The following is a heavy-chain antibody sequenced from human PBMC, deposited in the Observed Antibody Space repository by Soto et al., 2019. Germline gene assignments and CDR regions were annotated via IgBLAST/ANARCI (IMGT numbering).Heavy chain of an antibody. Sequence: PRGSLRISWAASVFTFSSAWMSWVRQAPGKGLEWGGRIKSKTDGGTTDYAAPVKGRFTISRDDSKNTLYLQMNSLKTEDTAVYYCTTELSLLDAFDIWGHGTTVTVSS. V-gene: IGHV3-15*01. D-gene: IGHD2-15*01. J-gene: IGHJ3*02. CDR3: TTELSLLDAFDI. CDR2: IKSKTDGGTT. CDR1: VFTFSSAW.